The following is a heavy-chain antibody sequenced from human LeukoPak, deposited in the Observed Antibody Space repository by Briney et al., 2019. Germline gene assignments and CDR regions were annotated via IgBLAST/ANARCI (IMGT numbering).Heavy chain of an antibody. CDR3: TRSDLGYCNSGSCGGPDY. Sequence: TSETLSLTCTVSGGSISSSSYYWSWFRQPAGKGLEWIGRIYTSGNTNYNPSLKSRVTMSVDTSKNQFSLKLSSVTAADTAIYYCTRSDLGYCNSGSCGGPDYWGQGTLVTVSS. J-gene: IGHJ4*02. CDR2: IYTSGNT. V-gene: IGHV4-61*02. CDR1: GGSISSSSYY. D-gene: IGHD2-15*01.